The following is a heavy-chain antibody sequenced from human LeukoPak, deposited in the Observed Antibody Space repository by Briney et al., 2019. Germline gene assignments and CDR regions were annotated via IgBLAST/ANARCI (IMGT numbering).Heavy chain of an antibody. Sequence: GGSLRLSCAASGFTFSSYRMGWVRHSRGRGLEWVSFVSYTCGAKYYADSAKGRFTISRDNAHNSLYLQMNSLRDEDSALYYCARDNQDYGFDYWGQGTLVTVSS. CDR1: GFTFSSYR. CDR3: ARDNQDYGFDY. CDR2: VSYTCGAK. D-gene: IGHD4-17*01. V-gene: IGHV3-48*02. J-gene: IGHJ4*02.